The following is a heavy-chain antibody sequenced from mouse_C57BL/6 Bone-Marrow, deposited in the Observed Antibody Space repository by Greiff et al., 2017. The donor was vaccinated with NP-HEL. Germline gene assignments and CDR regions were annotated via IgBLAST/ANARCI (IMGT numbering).Heavy chain of an antibody. D-gene: IGHD4-1*01. CDR3: TRELGPWYFDV. CDR2: IDPETGGS. V-gene: IGHV1-15*01. Sequence: VQLQQSGAELVRPGASVTLSCKASGYTFTDYEMHWVKQTPVHGLEWIGAIDPETGGSAYNQTFKGKAILTADKSSSTAYMELRSLTSEDSAVYYCTRELGPWYFDVWGTGTTVTVSS. CDR1: GYTFTDYE. J-gene: IGHJ1*03.